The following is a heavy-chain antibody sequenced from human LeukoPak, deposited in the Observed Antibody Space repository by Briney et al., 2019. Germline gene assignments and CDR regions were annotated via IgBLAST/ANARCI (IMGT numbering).Heavy chain of an antibody. J-gene: IGHJ4*02. D-gene: IGHD6-13*01. Sequence: QPGGSLRLSCATSGFTFSSYDVHWVRQPTGKGLEWVSAFGSAGDTYYPGSVRGRFTISRENGKNSLYLQMNSLRAGDTAVYYCARSLSSSWHYFDYWGQGTLVTVSS. CDR3: ARSLSSSWHYFDY. CDR1: GFTFSSYD. V-gene: IGHV3-13*04. CDR2: FGSAGDT.